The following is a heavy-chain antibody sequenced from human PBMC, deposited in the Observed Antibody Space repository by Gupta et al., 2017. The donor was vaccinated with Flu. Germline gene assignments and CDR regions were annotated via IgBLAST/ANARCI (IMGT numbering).Heavy chain of an antibody. CDR3: ARHSDAGDNPHGFDV. D-gene: IGHD2-21*01. CDR2: ISHNGNT. J-gene: IGHJ3*01. V-gene: IGHV4-39*01. Sequence: RPSPGRGLELIGSISHNGNTPYNPSLRGRVPISVDPSKSQVSLRVASVTAADAGVYYCARHSDAGDNPHGFDVWGQGTKVTVSS.